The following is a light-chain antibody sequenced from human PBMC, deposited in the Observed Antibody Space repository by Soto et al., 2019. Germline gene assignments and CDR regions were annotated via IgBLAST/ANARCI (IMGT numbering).Light chain of an antibody. CDR3: QQYNSYPWT. CDR2: DAS. CDR1: QSLSGW. Sequence: DIQMTQSPATLSASVGDRVTITGRASQSLSGWLAWYQQKPGKAPKLLIYDASSLESGVPSRFSGSGSGTEFALTISSLQPADFATYYCQQYNSYPWTFGQGTKVEIK. J-gene: IGKJ1*01. V-gene: IGKV1-5*01.